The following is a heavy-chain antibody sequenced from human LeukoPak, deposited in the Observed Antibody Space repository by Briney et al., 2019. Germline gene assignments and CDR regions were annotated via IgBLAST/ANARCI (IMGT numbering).Heavy chain of an antibody. J-gene: IGHJ3*02. CDR3: ALSGGSSTSVTSHDAFDI. Sequence: SETLSLTCTVSGGSISSGSYYWSWIRQPAGKGLEWIGRIYTSGSTNYNPSLKSRVTISVDTSKNQFSLKLSFVTAADTAVYYCALSGGSSTSVTSHDAFDIWGQGTMVTVSS. CDR2: IYTSGST. V-gene: IGHV4-61*02. D-gene: IGHD2-15*01. CDR1: GGSISSGSYY.